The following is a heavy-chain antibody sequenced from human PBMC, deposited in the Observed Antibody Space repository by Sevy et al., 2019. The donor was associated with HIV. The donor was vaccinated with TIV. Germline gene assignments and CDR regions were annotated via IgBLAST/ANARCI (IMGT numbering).Heavy chain of an antibody. J-gene: IGHJ6*02. CDR1: GGSISSSSYY. CDR3: AREDGGSRGSYYYYGMDV. CDR2: IYYSGST. D-gene: IGHD2-15*01. V-gene: IGHV4-39*02. Sequence: SETLSLTCTVSGGSISSSSYYWGWIRQPPGKGLEWIGSIYYSGSTYYNPSLKSRVTISVDTSKNQFSLKLSSVTAADTAVYYCAREDGGSRGSYYYYGMDVWGQGTTVTVSS.